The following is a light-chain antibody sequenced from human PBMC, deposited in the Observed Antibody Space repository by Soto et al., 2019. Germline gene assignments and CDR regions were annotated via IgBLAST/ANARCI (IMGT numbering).Light chain of an antibody. CDR1: QSISSE. CDR3: KTDHNWPLT. Sequence: EIVMTQSPATLSVSPGESATLSCRASQSISSELAWYQQKPGQPPRILIYGASTRATRVPARFTGSESGSDFTLTISGLQSDDLEVYYCKTDHNWPLTFGQGTRLE. V-gene: IGKV3-15*01. CDR2: GAS. J-gene: IGKJ2*01.